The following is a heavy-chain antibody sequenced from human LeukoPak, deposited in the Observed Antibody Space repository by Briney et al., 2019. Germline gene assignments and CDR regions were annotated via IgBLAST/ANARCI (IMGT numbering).Heavy chain of an antibody. J-gene: IGHJ3*02. V-gene: IGHV1-8*01. Sequence: GASVKVSCKASGYTFTSYDINWVRQATGQGLEWMGWMNPNSGNTGYAQKFQGRVTMTRNTSISTAYMELSSLRCEDTAVYYCARDSGSYYAFDIWGQGTMVTVSS. CDR1: GYTFTSYD. CDR2: MNPNSGNT. CDR3: ARDSGSYYAFDI. D-gene: IGHD1-26*01.